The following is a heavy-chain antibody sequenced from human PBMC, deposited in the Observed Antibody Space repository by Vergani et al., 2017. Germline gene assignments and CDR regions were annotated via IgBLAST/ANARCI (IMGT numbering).Heavy chain of an antibody. Sequence: QVQLQESGPGLVKPSETLALTCTVSGGSISSYYWSWIRQPPGKGLEWIGYINYSGSTNYNPSLKSRVTISVDTSKNQFSLKLRSVTAADTAVYYCARGALIAXAGTPYYYYYYMDVWGKGTTVTVSS. J-gene: IGHJ6*03. CDR3: ARGALIAXAGTPYYYYYYMDV. CDR1: GGSISSYY. V-gene: IGHV4-59*01. D-gene: IGHD6-19*01. CDR2: INYSGST.